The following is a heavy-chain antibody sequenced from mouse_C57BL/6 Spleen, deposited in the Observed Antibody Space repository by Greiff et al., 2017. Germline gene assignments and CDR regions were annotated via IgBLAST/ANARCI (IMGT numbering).Heavy chain of an antibody. CDR1: GFTFSDYG. CDR2: ISSGSSTI. Sequence: DVKLVESGGGLVKPGGFLQLSCAASGFTFSDYGMHWVRQAPEKGLEWVAYISSGSSTIYYADTVKGRFTISRDNAKNTLFLQMTSLRSEDTAMYYCARILDGYYVGGMDYWGQRTSGTVSS. D-gene: IGHD2-3*01. J-gene: IGHJ4*01. V-gene: IGHV5-17*01. CDR3: ARILDGYYVGGMDY.